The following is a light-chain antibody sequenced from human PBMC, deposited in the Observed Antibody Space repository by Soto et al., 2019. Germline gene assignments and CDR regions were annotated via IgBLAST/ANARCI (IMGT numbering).Light chain of an antibody. CDR3: QQYESLPT. CDR1: QDISNY. J-gene: IGKJ4*01. Sequence: DIQMTQSPSSLSASVGDRVTITCQASQDISNYLNWYQQKPGKAPKLLIHDVSYLETGAPSRFSGSGSGTDFTFTISSLQPEDIATYYCQQYESLPTFGGGTNVEIK. V-gene: IGKV1-33*01. CDR2: DVS.